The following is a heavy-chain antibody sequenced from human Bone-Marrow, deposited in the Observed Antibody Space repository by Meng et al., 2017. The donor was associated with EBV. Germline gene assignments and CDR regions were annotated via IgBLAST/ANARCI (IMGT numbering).Heavy chain of an antibody. CDR2: IYYSGST. V-gene: IGHV4-30-4*01. J-gene: IGHJ5*02. CDR1: GGSISRGGYY. CDR3: ARTYTVTTGWFDP. D-gene: IGHD4-17*01. Sequence: QVQLQESGHVLVNPAQTLSLTCAVAGGSISRGGYYWSWIRQPPGKGLESIGYIYYSGSTYYNPSLKSRVTISVDTSKNHFSLKLSSVTAADTAVYYCARTYTVTTGWFDPWGQGTLVTVSS.